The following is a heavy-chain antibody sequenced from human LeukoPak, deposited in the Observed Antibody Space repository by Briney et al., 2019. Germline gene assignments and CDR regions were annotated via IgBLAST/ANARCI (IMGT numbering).Heavy chain of an antibody. D-gene: IGHD1-7*01. CDR1: GGSISSSSSY. CDR3: ARGSRELYYFDY. V-gene: IGHV4-39*07. Sequence: SETLSLTCTVSGGSISSSSSYWGWIRQPPGKGLEWIGSTYYSGSTYYNPSLKSRVTMSVDTSKNQFSLRLTSVTAADTAVYYCARGSRELYYFDYWGQGTLVTVSS. J-gene: IGHJ4*02. CDR2: TYYSGST.